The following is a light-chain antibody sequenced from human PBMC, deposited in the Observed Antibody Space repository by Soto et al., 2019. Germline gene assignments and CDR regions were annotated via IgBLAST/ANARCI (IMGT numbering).Light chain of an antibody. V-gene: IGKV1-27*01. CDR1: QGIAPY. CDR2: AAS. CDR3: QKYNIAPLT. Sequence: DVQMTQSPSSLSASVGDRVTITCRASQGIAPYLAWFQQKPGKVPKLLIYAASTLQSGVPSRFSGSGSVTDFTLTISSLQPEDVATYYCQKYNIAPLTFGGGTKVEIK. J-gene: IGKJ4*01.